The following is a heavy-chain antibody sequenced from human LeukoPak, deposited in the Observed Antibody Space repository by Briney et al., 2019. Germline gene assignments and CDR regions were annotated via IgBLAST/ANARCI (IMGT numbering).Heavy chain of an antibody. J-gene: IGHJ3*02. V-gene: IGHV3-23*01. Sequence: GGSLRLSCAASGFTFSSYAMSWVRQAPGKGLEWVSVITGSGGSTYHADSVKGRFTISRDNSKDTLYLQMNSLRAEDTAVYYCAKSSGGNLRDAFDIWGQGTRVTVSS. CDR2: ITGSGGST. CDR3: AKSSGGNLRDAFDI. CDR1: GFTFSSYA. D-gene: IGHD4-23*01.